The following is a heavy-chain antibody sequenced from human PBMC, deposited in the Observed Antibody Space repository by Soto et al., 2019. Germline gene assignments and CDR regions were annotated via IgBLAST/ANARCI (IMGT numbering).Heavy chain of an antibody. Sequence: ASVKVSCKASGYTFTSYGINWVRQAPGQGLEWMGWISVSNGNTNYAQAFQDRVTMTTDTSTTTVYMELRSLTSDDTAVYYCAKTGNPKLKYLDRWGQGTQVTVSS. CDR1: GYTFTSYG. CDR3: AKTGNPKLKYLDR. J-gene: IGHJ5*02. D-gene: IGHD3-9*01. V-gene: IGHV1-18*01. CDR2: ISVSNGNT.